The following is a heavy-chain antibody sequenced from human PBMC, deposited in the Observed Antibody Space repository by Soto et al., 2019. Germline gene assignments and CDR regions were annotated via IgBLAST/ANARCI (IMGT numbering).Heavy chain of an antibody. D-gene: IGHD4-4*01. CDR1: GDSITSINNY. V-gene: IGHV4-39*01. CDR3: TTVVIPGTRHMD. CDR2: IYYDVST. Sequence: SETLSLTFTVSGDSITSINNYWGWILQPPRTGLEWIANIYYDVSTFYNPSLKSRVSMSIDTSKNQFSLNLTSLTATDTAVYYWTTVVIPGTRHMD. J-gene: IGHJ6*03.